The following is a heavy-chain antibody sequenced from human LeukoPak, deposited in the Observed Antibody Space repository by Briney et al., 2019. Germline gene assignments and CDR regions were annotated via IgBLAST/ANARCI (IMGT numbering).Heavy chain of an antibody. D-gene: IGHD2-2*01. V-gene: IGHV3-53*01. CDR2: SDSGGST. CDR1: GFTVSSNY. CDR3: ARETAAAAIDY. Sequence: PGGSLRLSCAASGFTVSSNYMSWVRQAPGKGLHWVSKISDSGGSTYYADSVKGRFTISRDNSRNTLYLQMNSLSVEDTAIYYCARETAAAAIDYWGQGNLVTVSS. J-gene: IGHJ4*02.